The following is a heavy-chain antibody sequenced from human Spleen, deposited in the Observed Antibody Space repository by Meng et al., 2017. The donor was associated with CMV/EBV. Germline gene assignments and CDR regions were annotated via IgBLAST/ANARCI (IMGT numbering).Heavy chain of an antibody. Sequence: SETLSLTCTVSGGSISSTSYYWGWIRQPPGKGLEWIGNIYYSGSTYYSLSLKSRVTISGDTSKNHFSLTLTSVSAADTAVYFCAREYGYSTSWYDFWGQGTLVTVSS. CDR2: IYYSGST. D-gene: IGHD2/OR15-2a*01. CDR3: AREYGYSTSWYDF. CDR1: GGSISSTSYY. V-gene: IGHV4-39*07. J-gene: IGHJ5*01.